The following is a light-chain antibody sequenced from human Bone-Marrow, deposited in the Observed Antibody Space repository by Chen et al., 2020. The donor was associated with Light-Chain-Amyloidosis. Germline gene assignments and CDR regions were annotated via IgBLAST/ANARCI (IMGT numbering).Light chain of an antibody. CDR2: RDT. V-gene: IGLV3-25*03. CDR3: QSADSSGTYEVI. J-gene: IGLJ2*01. Sequence: SYELTQPPSVSVSPGQTARITCSGDDLPTKYAYWYQQKPGQAPVLVIHRDTERPSGISERFSGSSPGTTCTLTISGVRAEDEADYHCQSADSSGTYEVIFGGGTKLTVL. CDR1: DLPTKY.